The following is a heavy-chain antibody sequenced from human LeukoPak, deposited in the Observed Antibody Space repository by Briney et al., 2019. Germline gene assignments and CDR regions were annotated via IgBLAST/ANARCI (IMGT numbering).Heavy chain of an antibody. CDR3: ARAPTVLVGYCSSSSCQADY. V-gene: IGHV3-21*01. CDR2: IDPSSTYI. Sequence: GGSLRLSCAASGFTFSDYGINWVRQAPGKGLEWVSAIDPSSTYIYYADSVKGRFTISRDNAENSLYLQMNSLRVEDTAVYYCARAPTVLVGYCSSSSCQADYWGQGTLVTVSS. CDR1: GFTFSDYG. J-gene: IGHJ4*02. D-gene: IGHD2-2*01.